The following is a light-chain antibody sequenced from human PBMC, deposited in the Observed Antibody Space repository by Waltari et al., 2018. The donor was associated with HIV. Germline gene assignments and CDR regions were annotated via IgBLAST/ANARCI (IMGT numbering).Light chain of an antibody. CDR1: ALPKQY. J-gene: IGLJ3*02. Sequence: SYELTQPPSVSVSPGQTARITCSGDALPKQYAYWYQQKPGQAPVLVIYKDSERPSGIPERFSGSSSGTTVTLTISGVQAEDEAEYYCQSAASSATYRVFGGGTKLTVL. CDR2: KDS. CDR3: QSAASSATYRV. V-gene: IGLV3-25*03.